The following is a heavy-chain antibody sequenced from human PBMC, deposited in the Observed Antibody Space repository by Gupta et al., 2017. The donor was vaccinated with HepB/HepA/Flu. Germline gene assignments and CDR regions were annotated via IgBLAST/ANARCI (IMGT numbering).Heavy chain of an antibody. CDR2: IYYSGST. CDR1: GGSISSGDYY. V-gene: IGHV4-30-4*01. CDR3: AXSPLPYXSSGYYVLGWFDP. D-gene: IGHD3-22*01. Sequence: GPGLVKPSQTLSITCTVSGGSISSGDYYWSWIRQPPGKGLEWIGYIYYSGSTYYNPSLKSRVTISVDTSKNQLSLKLSSVTAADTAVYCFAXSPLPYXSSGYYVLGWFDPWGQGTLVTVCS. J-gene: IGHJ5*02.